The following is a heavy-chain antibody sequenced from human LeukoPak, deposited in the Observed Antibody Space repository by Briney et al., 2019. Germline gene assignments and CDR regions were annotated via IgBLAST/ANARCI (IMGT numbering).Heavy chain of an antibody. CDR1: GFTFSSYA. Sequence: GGSLRLSCAASGFTFSSYAMSWVRQAPGKGLEWGSGVSGAGSTYYADSVKARCTISRDNAKNSLYLQMSSLRAEDTAIYYCAKVSGYNWNDPYYFDYWGQGTLVTVSS. V-gene: IGHV3-23*01. CDR3: AKVSGYNWNDPYYFDY. J-gene: IGHJ4*02. CDR2: VSGAGST. D-gene: IGHD1-20*01.